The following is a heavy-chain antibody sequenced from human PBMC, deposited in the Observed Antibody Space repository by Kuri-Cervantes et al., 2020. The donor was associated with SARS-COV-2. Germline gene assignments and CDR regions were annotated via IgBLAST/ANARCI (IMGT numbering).Heavy chain of an antibody. CDR1: GGSISSYY. CDR2: IYYSGST. D-gene: IGHD3-16*02. Sequence: SETLSLTCTVSGGSISSYYWSWIRQPPGKGLEWIGYIYYSGSTNYNPSLKSRVTISVDTSKNQFSLKLSSVTAADTAVYYCARSYDHYDYVWGSYRYTGRVGYFDYWGQGTLVTVSS. J-gene: IGHJ4*02. CDR3: ARSYDHYDYVWGSYRYTGRVGYFDY. V-gene: IGHV4-59*01.